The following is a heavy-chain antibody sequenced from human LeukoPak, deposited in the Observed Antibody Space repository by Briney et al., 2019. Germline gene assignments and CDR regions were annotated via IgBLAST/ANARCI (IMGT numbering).Heavy chain of an antibody. V-gene: IGHV3-53*01. CDR3: AKDRAYYSDSSGYYLVRAYDY. CDR1: GFTVSSNY. CDR2: IYGGGGT. D-gene: IGHD3-22*01. Sequence: GGSLRLSCAASGFTVSSNYMSWVRQAPGKGLEWVSVIYGGGGTNYADSVKGRFTISRDNSKNTLYLQMNSLRAEDTAVYYCAKDRAYYSDSSGYYLVRAYDYWGQGTLVTVSS. J-gene: IGHJ4*02.